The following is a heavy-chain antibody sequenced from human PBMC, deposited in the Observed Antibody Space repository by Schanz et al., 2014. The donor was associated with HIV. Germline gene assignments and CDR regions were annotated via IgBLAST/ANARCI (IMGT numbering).Heavy chain of an antibody. CDR3: TGGLYYDSIPFDP. CDR1: GFTFSSYA. J-gene: IGHJ5*02. D-gene: IGHD3-22*01. Sequence: VQLVESGGDVVQPGRSLRLSCAASGFTFSSYAMHWVRQGPGKGLEWVAVISYDGSNKFYADSVKGRFAISRDNSKNTLFLQMNSLRAEDTAIYYCTGGLYYDSIPFDPWGQGTLVTVSS. V-gene: IGHV3-30*03. CDR2: ISYDGSNK.